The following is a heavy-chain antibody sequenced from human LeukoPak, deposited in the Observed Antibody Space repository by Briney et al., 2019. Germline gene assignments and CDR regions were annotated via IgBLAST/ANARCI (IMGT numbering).Heavy chain of an antibody. Sequence: KPSETLSLTCTVSGGSISSGGYYWSWIRQHPGKGLEWIGYIYNSGITYYNPSLKSRVIISVDTSDHQFSLKLSSVTAADTAVYYCARTRSDYDYSFDYWAQGTLVTVSS. J-gene: IGHJ4*02. V-gene: IGHV4-31*03. CDR3: ARTRSDYDYSFDY. D-gene: IGHD5-12*01. CDR1: GGSISSGGYY. CDR2: IYNSGIT.